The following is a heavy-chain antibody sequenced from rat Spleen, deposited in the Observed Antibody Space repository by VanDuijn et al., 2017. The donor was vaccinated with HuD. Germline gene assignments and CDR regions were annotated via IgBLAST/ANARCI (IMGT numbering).Heavy chain of an antibody. CDR1: GYSITSSYR. CDR2: INSAGST. V-gene: IGHV3-3*01. J-gene: IGHJ4*01. CDR3: ARGGVMDA. Sequence: EVQLQESGPGLVKPSQSLSLTCSVTGYSITSSYRWNWIRKFPGNKLEWMGYINSAGSTNYNPSLKSRISITRDTSKNQFFLQVNSVTTEDTATYYCARGGVMDAWGQGASVTVSS.